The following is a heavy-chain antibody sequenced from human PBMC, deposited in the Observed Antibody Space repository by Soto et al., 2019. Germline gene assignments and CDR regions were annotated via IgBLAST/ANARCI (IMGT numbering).Heavy chain of an antibody. CDR2: IYYSGST. D-gene: IGHD3-3*01. J-gene: IGHJ6*02. CDR3: ARVIDCSSTSCPNYDFWSGSIADYYGMDV. V-gene: IGHV4-59*01. CDR1: GGSISSYY. Sequence: SETLSLTCTVSGGSISSYYWSWIRQPPGKGLEWIGYIYYSGSTNYNPSLKSRVTISVDTSKNQFSLKLSSVTAADTAVYYCARVIDCSSTSCPNYDFWSGSIADYYGMDVWGQGTTVTVSS.